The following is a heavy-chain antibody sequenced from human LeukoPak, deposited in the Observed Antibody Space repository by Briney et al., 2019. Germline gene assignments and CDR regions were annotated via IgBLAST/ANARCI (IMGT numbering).Heavy chain of an antibody. CDR3: ARGSPNYYYAMDV. CDR2: HYYSGST. D-gene: IGHD2-15*01. CDR1: GDSISGYY. Sequence: SETLSLTCTVSGDSISGYYWSWIRQTPGKGLEWIGYHYYSGSTNYNPSPKSRVTISVDTSKNQFSLKLSSVTAADTALYYCARGSPNYYYAMDVWGQGTTVTVSS. V-gene: IGHV4-59*01. J-gene: IGHJ6*02.